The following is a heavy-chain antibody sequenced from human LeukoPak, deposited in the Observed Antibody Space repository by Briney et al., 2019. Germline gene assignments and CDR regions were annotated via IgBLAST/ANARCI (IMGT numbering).Heavy chain of an antibody. CDR2: INGSGGST. CDR1: GFTFSSYA. CDR3: ARGYSSSSWSLFDY. J-gene: IGHJ4*02. Sequence: GGSLRLSCAASGFTFSSYAMSWVRQAPGKGLEWVSDINGSGGSTYYEDSVKGRFTISRDNSKNTMYLQMNSLRAEDTAVYYCARGYSSSSWSLFDYWGQGTLVTVSA. D-gene: IGHD6-6*01. V-gene: IGHV3-23*01.